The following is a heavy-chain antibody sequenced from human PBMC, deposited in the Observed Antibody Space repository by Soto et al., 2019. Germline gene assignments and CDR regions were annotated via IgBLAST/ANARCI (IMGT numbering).Heavy chain of an antibody. CDR3: ARAAATTQYYYYGMDV. CDR1: GGSISGYY. V-gene: IGHV4-4*07. J-gene: IGHJ6*02. D-gene: IGHD4-17*01. Sequence: QVQLQESGPGLVKPSETLSLTCTVSGGSISGYYWNWIRQPAGEGLEWIGRIYVSGSTNYNPSLKSRVAMSLDTSKKQFSLKLSSVTAADTAVYYCARAAATTQYYYYGMDVWGQGITVTVSS. CDR2: IYVSGST.